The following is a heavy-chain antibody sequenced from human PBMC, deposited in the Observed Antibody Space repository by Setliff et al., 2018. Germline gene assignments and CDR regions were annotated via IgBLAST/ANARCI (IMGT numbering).Heavy chain of an antibody. Sequence: PGGSLRLSCAASGFTFNGYAMNWVRQVPGKGLEWVAVISSDGNIKFHAESVKGRFTISRDNAKNSLSLQMNNLRTEDTAVYYCFGAGTCSYWGQGTLVTVSS. CDR3: FGAGTCSY. V-gene: IGHV3-30-3*01. CDR2: ISSDGNIK. CDR1: GFTFNGYA. D-gene: IGHD3-10*01. J-gene: IGHJ4*02.